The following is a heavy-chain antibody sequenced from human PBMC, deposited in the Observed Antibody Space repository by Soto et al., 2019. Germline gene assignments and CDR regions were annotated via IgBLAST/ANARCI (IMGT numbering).Heavy chain of an antibody. V-gene: IGHV4-30-4*01. D-gene: IGHD3-10*01. CDR2: IYYSGST. Sequence: TVSGGSISSGDYYWSWIRQPPGKGLEWIGYIYYSGSTYCDPSLKSRVTISVDTSKNQFSLKLSSVTAADTAVYYCARGVLLWFGELSPSDGMDVWGQGTTVTVSS. J-gene: IGHJ6*02. CDR3: ARGVLLWFGELSPSDGMDV. CDR1: GGSISSGDYY.